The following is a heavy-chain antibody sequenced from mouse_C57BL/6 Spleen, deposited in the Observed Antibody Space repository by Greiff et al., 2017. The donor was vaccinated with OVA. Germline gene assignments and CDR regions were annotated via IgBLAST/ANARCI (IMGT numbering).Heavy chain of an antibody. CDR3: ARYPITTVPYYAMDY. V-gene: IGHV1-69*01. D-gene: IGHD1-1*01. J-gene: IGHJ4*01. Sequence: QVQLQQSGAELVMPGASVKLSCKASGYTFTSYWMHWVKQRPGQGLEWIGEIDPSDSYTNYNQKFKGKSTLTVDKSSSTAYMQLSSLTSEDSAVYYCARYPITTVPYYAMDYWGQGTSVTVSS. CDR1: GYTFTSYW. CDR2: IDPSDSYT.